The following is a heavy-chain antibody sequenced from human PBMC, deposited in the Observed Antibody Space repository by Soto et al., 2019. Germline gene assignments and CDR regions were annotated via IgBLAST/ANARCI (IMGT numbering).Heavy chain of an antibody. CDR1: GFSLSTSGVG. D-gene: IGHD3-16*01. J-gene: IGHJ4*02. CDR3: AHILGDYVWGTYYFDY. CDR2: IYWNDDK. V-gene: IGHV2-5*01. Sequence: SGPTLVNPTQTLTLTCTFSGFSLSTSGVGVGWIRQPPGKALEWPALIYWNDDKRYSPSLKSRLTITKDTSKNQVVLTMTNMDPVDTATYYCAHILGDYVWGTYYFDYWGQGTLVTVSS.